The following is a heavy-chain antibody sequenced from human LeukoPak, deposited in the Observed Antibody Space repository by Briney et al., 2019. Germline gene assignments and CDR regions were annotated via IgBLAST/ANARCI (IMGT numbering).Heavy chain of an antibody. Sequence: PGGSLRLSCAASGFSFSSFSTNWVRQAPGKGLEWVSYVSGGSSFIYYVDSVKGRFTISRDNAKNSLYLQMNSLRAEDTAVYYCARDLGYSSGPNYWGQGTRVTVSS. CDR1: GFSFSSFS. CDR2: VSGGSSFI. J-gene: IGHJ4*02. D-gene: IGHD6-19*01. V-gene: IGHV3-21*01. CDR3: ARDLGYSSGPNY.